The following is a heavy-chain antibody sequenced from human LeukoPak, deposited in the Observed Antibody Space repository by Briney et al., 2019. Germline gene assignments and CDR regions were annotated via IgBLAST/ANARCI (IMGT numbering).Heavy chain of an antibody. V-gene: IGHV4-59*12. D-gene: IGHD3-10*01. CDR1: GGSISSYY. J-gene: IGHJ5*02. Sequence: PSETLSLTCTVSGGSISSYYWSWIRQPPGKGLEWIGYIYYSGSTYYNPSLKSRVTISVDTSKNQFSLKLSSVTAADTAVYYCARTTMVRGVIITDTFDPWGQGTLVTVSS. CDR3: ARTTMVRGVIITDTFDP. CDR2: IYYSGST.